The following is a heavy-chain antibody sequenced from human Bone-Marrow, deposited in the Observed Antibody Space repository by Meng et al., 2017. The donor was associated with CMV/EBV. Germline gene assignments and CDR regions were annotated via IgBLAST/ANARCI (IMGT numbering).Heavy chain of an antibody. J-gene: IGHJ3*02. D-gene: IGHD5-18*01. Sequence: GGSLRLSCAGSGGSISSSNWWSWVRQPPGKGLEWVANIKQDGSEKYYVDSVKGRFTISRDNAKNSLYLQMNSLRAEDTAVYYCARDLYSYGYNVGAFDIWGQGTMVTVSS. CDR1: GGSISSSNW. CDR3: ARDLYSYGYNVGAFDI. CDR2: IKQDGSEK. V-gene: IGHV3-7*01.